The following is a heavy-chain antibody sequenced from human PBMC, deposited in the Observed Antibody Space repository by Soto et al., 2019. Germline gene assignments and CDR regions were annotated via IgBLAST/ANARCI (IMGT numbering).Heavy chain of an antibody. CDR3: ARGYCSGGSCYYYYYMDV. D-gene: IGHD2-15*01. Sequence: PSETLSLTCAVYGGSFSGYYWSWIRQPPGKGLEWIGEINHSGSTNYNPSLKSRVTISVDTSKNQFSLKLSSVTAADTAVYYCARGYCSGGSCYYYYYMDVWGKGTTVTVSS. J-gene: IGHJ6*03. CDR1: GGSFSGYY. CDR2: INHSGST. V-gene: IGHV4-34*01.